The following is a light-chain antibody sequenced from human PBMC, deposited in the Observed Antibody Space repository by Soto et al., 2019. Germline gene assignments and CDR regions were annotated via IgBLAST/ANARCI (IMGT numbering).Light chain of an antibody. V-gene: IGKV1-12*01. CDR2: STS. CDR1: QSVDNW. Sequence: DIQPTQSPSSVSASVGDSVTITCRASQSVDNWLAWYQQKPGKAPKLLIYSTSSLQSGVPSRFSGSGSGTDFTLTISGLQPEDFAIYYCQQANTFPFTFGQGTRLDIK. J-gene: IGKJ5*01. CDR3: QQANTFPFT.